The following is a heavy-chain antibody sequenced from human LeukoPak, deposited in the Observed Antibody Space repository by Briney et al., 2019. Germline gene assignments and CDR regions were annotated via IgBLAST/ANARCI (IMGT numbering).Heavy chain of an antibody. V-gene: IGHV3-23*01. D-gene: IGHD3/OR15-3a*01. Sequence: PGGSLRLSCAASGFTFSSYGMSWVRQAPGKGLEWVSAISGSGGSTYYADSVKGRFTISRDNSKNTLYLQMNSLRAEDTAVYYCAKDVLGDWFSLWDHHTTDYWGQGTLVTVSS. CDR1: GFTFSSYG. CDR3: AKDVLGDWFSLWDHHTTDY. J-gene: IGHJ4*02. CDR2: ISGSGGST.